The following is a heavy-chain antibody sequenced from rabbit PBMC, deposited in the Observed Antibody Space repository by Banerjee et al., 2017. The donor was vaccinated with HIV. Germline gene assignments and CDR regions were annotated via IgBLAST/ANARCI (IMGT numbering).Heavy chain of an antibody. CDR1: GFSFSSGYD. CDR3: ARGYAGYAGYGYAMDYFNL. J-gene: IGHJ4*01. CDR2: IGTGSGST. Sequence: QSLEESGGDLVKPGASLTLTCTASGFSFSSGYDMCWVRQAPGKGLEWIACIGTGSGSTWYASWAKGRFTISKTSSTTVTLQMTSLTDADTATYFCARGYAGYAGYGYAMDYFNLWGQGTLVTVS. D-gene: IGHD6-1*01. V-gene: IGHV1S40*01.